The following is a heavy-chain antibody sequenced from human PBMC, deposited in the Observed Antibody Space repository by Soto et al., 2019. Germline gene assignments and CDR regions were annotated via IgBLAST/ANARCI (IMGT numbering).Heavy chain of an antibody. J-gene: IGHJ5*02. Sequence: SETLSLTCTVSGGSISSGDYYWSWIRQPPGKGLEWIGYIFYSGNTYYNPSLKSRVSISVDTSKNQFSLKLSSVTAADTAVYYCARDRGSSWMYKWFDPWGQGTLVTVSS. D-gene: IGHD6-13*01. CDR2: IFYSGNT. V-gene: IGHV4-30-4*01. CDR3: ARDRGSSWMYKWFDP. CDR1: GGSISSGDYY.